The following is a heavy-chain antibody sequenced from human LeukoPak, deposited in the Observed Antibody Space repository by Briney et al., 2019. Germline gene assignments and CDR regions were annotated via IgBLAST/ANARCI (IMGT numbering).Heavy chain of an antibody. CDR1: GFTFSSYA. J-gene: IGHJ4*02. CDR2: ISGSGGST. Sequence: GSLRLSCAASGFTFSSYAMSWVRQAPGKGLEWVSAISGSGGSTYYADSVKGRFTISRDNSKNTLYLQMNSLRAEDTAVYYCAKDDSSGYYPQYYFDYWGQGTLVTVSS. D-gene: IGHD3-22*01. CDR3: AKDDSSGYYPQYYFDY. V-gene: IGHV3-23*01.